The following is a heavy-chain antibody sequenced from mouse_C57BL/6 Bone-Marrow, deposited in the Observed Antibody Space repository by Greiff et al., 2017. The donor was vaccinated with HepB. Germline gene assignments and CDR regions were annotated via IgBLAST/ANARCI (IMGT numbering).Heavy chain of an antibody. CDR3: AREGSDSSGYPIAY. CDR1: GYTFTSYG. Sequence: QVQLQQSGAELARPGASVKLSCKASGYTFTSYGISWVKQRTGQGLEWIGEIYPRSGNTYYNEKFKGKATLTGDKSSSTAYMEHRILTSEDSAVYFCAREGSDSSGYPIAYWGQGTLVTVSA. J-gene: IGHJ3*01. CDR2: IYPRSGNT. V-gene: IGHV1-81*01. D-gene: IGHD3-2*02.